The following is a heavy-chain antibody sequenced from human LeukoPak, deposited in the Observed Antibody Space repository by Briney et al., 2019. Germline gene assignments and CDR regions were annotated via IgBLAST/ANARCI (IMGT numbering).Heavy chain of an antibody. D-gene: IGHD2-15*01. Sequence: SQTLSLTCAISGDSVSSNSAAWNWIRQSPSRGLEWLGRTYYRSKWYNDYAVSVKSRITINPDTSKNQFSLQLNSVTPEDTAVYYCARDSESLFGGYDAFDIWGQGTMVTVSS. J-gene: IGHJ3*02. CDR3: ARDSESLFGGYDAFDI. V-gene: IGHV6-1*01. CDR1: GDSVSSNSAA. CDR2: TYYRSKWYN.